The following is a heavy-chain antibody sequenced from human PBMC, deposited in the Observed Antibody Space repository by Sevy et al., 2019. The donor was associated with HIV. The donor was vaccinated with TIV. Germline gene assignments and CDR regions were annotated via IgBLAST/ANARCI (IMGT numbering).Heavy chain of an antibody. V-gene: IGHV3-49*03. CDR3: TRGLATADTPEYYFDY. CDR2: ITRNSYEAYGGTT. J-gene: IGHJ4*02. D-gene: IGHD5-12*01. CDR1: GFTFDDYA. Sequence: GGSLRLSCTTSGFTFDDYAMSWFHQAAGKGLEWVAFITRNSYEAYGGTTDYGASVKGRFIISRDDSKSIAYLQMNSLKPDDTAVYYCTRGLATADTPEYYFDYWGQGTLVTVSS.